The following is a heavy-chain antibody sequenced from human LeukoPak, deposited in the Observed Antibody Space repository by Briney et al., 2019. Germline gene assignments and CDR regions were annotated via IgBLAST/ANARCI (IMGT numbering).Heavy chain of an antibody. D-gene: IGHD1-26*01. J-gene: IGHJ4*02. V-gene: IGHV4-59*01. Sequence: SETLSLTCTVSGGSISSYYWSWIRQPPGKGLEWIGYIYYSGSTNYNPSLKSRVTISVDTSKNQFSLKLSSVTAADTAVYYCARANPAEWELSDYWGQGTLVTVSS. CDR1: GGSISSYY. CDR3: ARANPAEWELSDY. CDR2: IYYSGST.